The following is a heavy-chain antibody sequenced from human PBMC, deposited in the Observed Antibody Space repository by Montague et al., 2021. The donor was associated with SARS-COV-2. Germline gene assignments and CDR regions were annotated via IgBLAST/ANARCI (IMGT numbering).Heavy chain of an antibody. D-gene: IGHD5-12*01. V-gene: IGHV4-39*01. Sequence: SETLSLTCAVYGGSFSNYYWSWIRQPPGKGLEWIGSIYYSGSTXXXPSXXXRVTISVDTSKNQFSLKLSSVTAADTAVYYCARHERQWLRLYPYYFDYWGQGTLVTVSS. CDR3: ARHERQWLRLYPYYFDY. CDR1: GGSFSNYY. CDR2: IYYSGST. J-gene: IGHJ4*02.